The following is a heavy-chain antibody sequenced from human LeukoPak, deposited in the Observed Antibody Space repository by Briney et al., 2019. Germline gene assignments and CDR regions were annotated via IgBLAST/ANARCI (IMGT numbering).Heavy chain of an antibody. V-gene: IGHV1-69*13. CDR3: ARHGGYHSTTHLDY. Sequence: GASVKVSCKASGGTFSSYAISWVRQAPGQGLVWMGGIIAIFRTANYAQKFQGRVTITADEFMSTVYMELSSLRSEDTAVYYCARHGGYHSTTHLDYWGQGTLVTVSS. J-gene: IGHJ4*02. D-gene: IGHD3-22*01. CDR2: IIAIFRTA. CDR1: GGTFSSYA.